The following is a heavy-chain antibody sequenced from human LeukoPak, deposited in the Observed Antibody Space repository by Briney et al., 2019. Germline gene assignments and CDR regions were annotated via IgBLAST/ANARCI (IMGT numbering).Heavy chain of an antibody. CDR1: GYTLTSYG. D-gene: IGHD4-17*01. V-gene: IGHV1-18*01. J-gene: IGHJ4*02. Sequence: ASVKVSCKASGYTLTSYGINRMRQAPGQGLEWMGWISTQSGNTNYAQKVQGRLTLTTDRSTNTAYMELRSLRSDDTAVYYRARGAYGDKWGQGTMVTVSS. CDR3: ARGAYGDK. CDR2: ISTQSGNT.